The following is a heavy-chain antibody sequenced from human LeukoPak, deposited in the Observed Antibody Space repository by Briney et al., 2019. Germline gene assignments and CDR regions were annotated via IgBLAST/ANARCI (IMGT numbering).Heavy chain of an antibody. CDR2: IKPDGSEK. CDR3: ARGHYGRDY. Sequence: GGSLRLSCAVSGFTFSNFWMTWVRQAPGKGLEWVANIKPDGSEKYYVDSVKGRFTISRDNAKNSLYLEMNSLRVEDTAVYYCARGHYGRDYWGQGTLVTVSS. CDR1: GFTFSNFW. V-gene: IGHV3-7*04. D-gene: IGHD4-17*01. J-gene: IGHJ4*02.